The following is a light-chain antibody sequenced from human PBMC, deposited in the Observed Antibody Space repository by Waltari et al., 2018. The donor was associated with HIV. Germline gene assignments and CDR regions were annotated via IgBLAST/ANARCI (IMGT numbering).Light chain of an antibody. Sequence: DIQMTQSPSTVSASVGDRVVLTCRASQGVGSWVAWYKQTPGASPHLLSYRASTLETGVPSRFSASGSGTEFTLTISSLQPDDFATYYCQHYNTNALWTFGRGTKVEV. V-gene: IGKV1-5*03. CDR1: QGVGSW. J-gene: IGKJ1*01. CDR2: RAS. CDR3: QHYNTNALWT.